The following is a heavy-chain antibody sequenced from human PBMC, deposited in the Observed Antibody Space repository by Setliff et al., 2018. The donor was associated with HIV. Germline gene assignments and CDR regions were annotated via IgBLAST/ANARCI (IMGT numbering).Heavy chain of an antibody. V-gene: IGHV4-4*07. J-gene: IGHJ6*03. Sequence: PSETLSLTCTVSGGSISSYYWSWIRQPAGKGLEWIGHIYTSGSTNYNPSLKSRVTISVDASKRQFSLKLRSVTPEDSAGYYCARDGTRQMWGSDYFHNYYIDVWDKGTTVTVSS. CDR1: GGSISSYY. D-gene: IGHD1-7*01. CDR2: IYTSGST. CDR3: ARDGTRQMWGSDYFHNYYIDV.